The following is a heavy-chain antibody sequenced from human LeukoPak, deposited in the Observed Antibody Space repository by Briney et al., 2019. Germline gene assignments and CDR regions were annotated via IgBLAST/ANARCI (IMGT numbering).Heavy chain of an antibody. D-gene: IGHD3-22*01. CDR2: ISYDGSNK. Sequence: PGGSLRLSCAASGFTFSSYGMHWVRQAPGKGLEWVAVISYDGSNKYYADSVKGRFTISRDNSKNTLYLQMNSLRAEDTAVYYCAKDAHYYDSSGNAFDIWGQGTMVTVSS. J-gene: IGHJ3*02. CDR3: AKDAHYYDSSGNAFDI. V-gene: IGHV3-30*18. CDR1: GFTFSSYG.